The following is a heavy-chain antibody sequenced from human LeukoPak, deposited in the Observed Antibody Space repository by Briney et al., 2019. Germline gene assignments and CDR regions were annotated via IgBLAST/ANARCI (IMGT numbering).Heavy chain of an antibody. Sequence: PSETLSLTCAVYGGSFSGYYWSWIRQPPGKGLEWIGEINHSGSTNYNPSLKSRVTISVDTSKNQFSLKLSSVTAADTAVYYRAKGSTPEGELRHDYWGQGTLVTVSS. CDR1: GGSFSGYY. CDR2: INHSGST. CDR3: AKGSTPEGELRHDY. D-gene: IGHD3-16*01. V-gene: IGHV4-34*01. J-gene: IGHJ4*02.